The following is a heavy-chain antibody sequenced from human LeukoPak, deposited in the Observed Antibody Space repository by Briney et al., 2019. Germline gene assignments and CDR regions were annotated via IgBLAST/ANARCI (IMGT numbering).Heavy chain of an antibody. CDR1: GFTFSNYA. J-gene: IGHJ4*02. CDR3: VKGSSNARPYYFDY. V-gene: IGHV3-23*01. CDR2: ISGGGGST. D-gene: IGHD2-8*01. Sequence: GGSLRLSCVASGFTFSNYAMSWVRQSPGKGLEWVSAISGGGGSTYYEDSVKGRLTISRDNSKNTLYVQMNSLRAEDTAVYYCVKGSSNARPYYFDYWGQGTLVTVSS.